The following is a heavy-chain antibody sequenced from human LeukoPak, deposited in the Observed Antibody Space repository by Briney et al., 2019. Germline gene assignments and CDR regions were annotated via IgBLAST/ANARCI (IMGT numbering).Heavy chain of an antibody. D-gene: IGHD3-3*01. CDR2: ISDGGT. CDR3: AKDRISGDPKFFDL. Sequence: GGSLRLSCAASGFTFSDHYMDWVRQAPGKGLEWVSAISDGGTYYADSVKGRFTISRDSSKNTLYLQMNSLRAEDTALYYCAKDRISGDPKFFDLWGRGTLVTVSS. CDR1: GFTFSDHY. V-gene: IGHV3-53*01. J-gene: IGHJ2*01.